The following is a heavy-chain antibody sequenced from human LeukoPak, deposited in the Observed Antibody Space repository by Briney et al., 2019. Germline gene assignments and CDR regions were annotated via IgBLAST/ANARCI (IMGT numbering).Heavy chain of an antibody. J-gene: IGHJ6*02. D-gene: IGHD6-13*01. CDR3: ARGLRIAAAGNRVMGEYYYYYYGMDV. V-gene: IGHV4-34*01. CDR1: GGSFGGYY. Sequence: SETLSLTCAVYGGSFGGYYWSWIRQPPGKGLEWIGEINHSGSTNYNPSLKSRVTISVDTSKNQFSLKLSSVTAADTAVYYCARGLRIAAAGNRVMGEYYYYYYGMDVWGQGTTVTVSS. CDR2: INHSGST.